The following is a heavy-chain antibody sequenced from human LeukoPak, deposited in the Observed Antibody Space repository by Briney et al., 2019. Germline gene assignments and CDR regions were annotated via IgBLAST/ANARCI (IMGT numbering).Heavy chain of an antibody. CDR2: INAGNGNT. V-gene: IGHV1-3*01. CDR1: GYTFTSYA. CDR3: ARDPRDSSGYYYYGMDV. D-gene: IGHD3-22*01. Sequence: ASVKVSCKASGYTFTSYAMHWVRQAPGQGLEWMGWINAGNGNTKYSQKFQGRVTITRDTSASTAYMELSSLRSEDTAVYYCARDPRDSSGYYYYGMDVWGQGTTVTVSS. J-gene: IGHJ6*02.